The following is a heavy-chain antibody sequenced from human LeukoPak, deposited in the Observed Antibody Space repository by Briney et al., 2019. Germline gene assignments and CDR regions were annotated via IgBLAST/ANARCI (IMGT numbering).Heavy chain of an antibody. D-gene: IGHD6-19*01. CDR3: ARDGYSSGSYYFDY. CDR2: IYTSGST. J-gene: IGHJ4*02. Sequence: SETLSLTCTVSGGSISSYYWSWIRQPAGKGREWIGRIYTSGSTNYNPSLKSRVTMSVDTSKNQFSLKLSSVTAADTAVYYCARDGYSSGSYYFDYWGQGTLVTVSS. V-gene: IGHV4-4*07. CDR1: GGSISSYY.